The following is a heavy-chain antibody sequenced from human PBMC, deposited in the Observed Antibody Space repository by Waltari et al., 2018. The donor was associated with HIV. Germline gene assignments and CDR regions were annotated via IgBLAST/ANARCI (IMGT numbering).Heavy chain of an antibody. Sequence: EVQLVESGGGLVKPGGSLRLSCAASGFTFSNAWMSWVRQAPGKGLEWVGRIKSKTDGGTTDYAAPVKGRFTISRDDSKNTLYLQMNSLKTEDTAVYYCTTDRVTTRWYFDYWGQGTLVTVSS. V-gene: IGHV3-15*01. J-gene: IGHJ4*02. D-gene: IGHD4-17*01. CDR3: TTDRVTTRWYFDY. CDR2: IKSKTDGGTT. CDR1: GFTFSNAW.